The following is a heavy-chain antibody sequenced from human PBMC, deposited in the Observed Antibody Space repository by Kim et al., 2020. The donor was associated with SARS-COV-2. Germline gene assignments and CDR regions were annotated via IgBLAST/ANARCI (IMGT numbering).Heavy chain of an antibody. J-gene: IGHJ4*02. D-gene: IGHD3-9*01. Sequence: SGPTLVNPTQTLTLTCTFSGFSLSTSGVGVGWIRQPPGKALEWLALIYWDDDKRFSPSLKSRLTITKDTSKNQVVLTMTNMDPVDTATYYCARSYYDILTGYYLAHFDYWGQGTLVTVSS. CDR2: IYWDDDK. CDR1: GFSLSTSGVG. CDR3: ARSYYDILTGYYLAHFDY. V-gene: IGHV2-5*02.